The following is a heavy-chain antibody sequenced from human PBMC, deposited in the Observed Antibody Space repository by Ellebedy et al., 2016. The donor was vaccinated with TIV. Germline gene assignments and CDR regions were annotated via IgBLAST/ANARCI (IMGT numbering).Heavy chain of an antibody. CDR2: FYYGGSA. CDR1: GASIDTSTYY. Sequence: MPSETLSLTCTVSGASIDTSTYYWGWIRQPPGKGLEWIGSFYYGGSAYYNPSLKSRVTMSLDTSKSQVSLKLSSVTAADTAVYYCARDGGSSEMAHFDYWGQGTLVTVSS. V-gene: IGHV4-39*07. CDR3: ARDGGSSEMAHFDY. J-gene: IGHJ4*02. D-gene: IGHD5-24*01.